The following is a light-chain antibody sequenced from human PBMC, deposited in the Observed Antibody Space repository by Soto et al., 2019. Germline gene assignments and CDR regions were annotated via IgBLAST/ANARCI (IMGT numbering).Light chain of an antibody. V-gene: IGLV2-14*01. J-gene: IGLJ1*01. Sequence: QSVLTQPASVSGSPGQSITISCTGTNFDVGGYNYVSWYQHHPGKAPKLLIFEVSNRPSGVSNRFSGSKSGNTASLTISGVQSEEEADYYCASYTIKTTYVFXSGTKVTVL. CDR2: EVS. CDR3: ASYTIKTTYV. CDR1: NFDVGGYNY.